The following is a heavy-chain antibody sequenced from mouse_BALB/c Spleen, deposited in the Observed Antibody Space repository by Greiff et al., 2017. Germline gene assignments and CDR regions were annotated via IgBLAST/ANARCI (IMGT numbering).Heavy chain of an antibody. Sequence: EVQLQESGPGLVKPSQSLSLTCSVTGYSITSGYYWNWIRQFPGNKLEWMGYISYDGSNNYNPSLKNRISITRDTSKNQFFLKLNSVTTEDTATYYCARVEITTDYFDYWGQGTTLTVSS. CDR2: ISYDGSN. J-gene: IGHJ2*01. D-gene: IGHD2-4*01. CDR1: GYSITSGYY. V-gene: IGHV3-6*02. CDR3: ARVEITTDYFDY.